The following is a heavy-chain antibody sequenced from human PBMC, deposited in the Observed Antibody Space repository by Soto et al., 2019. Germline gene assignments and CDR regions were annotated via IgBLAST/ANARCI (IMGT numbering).Heavy chain of an antibody. CDR2: ISYDGSNK. Sequence: QVQLVESGGGVVQPGRSLRLSCAASGFTFSSYGMHWVRXXPGKGLEWVAVISYDGSNKYYADSVKGRFTISRDNSKNTXXXXXXXXXXXXTAVYYCXKDRRPNYYYGMDVWGQGTTVTVSS. V-gene: IGHV3-30*03. D-gene: IGHD3-10*01. J-gene: IGHJ6*02. CDR3: XKDRRPNYYYGMDV. CDR1: GFTFSSYG.